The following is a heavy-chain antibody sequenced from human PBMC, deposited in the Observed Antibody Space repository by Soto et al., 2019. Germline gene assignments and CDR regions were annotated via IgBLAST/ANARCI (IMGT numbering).Heavy chain of an antibody. J-gene: IGHJ6*02. CDR2: ISGSGGST. CDR1: GFTFSSYA. Sequence: GGSLRLSCAASGFTFSSYAMSWVRQAPGKGLEWVSAISGSGGSTYYADSVKGRFTISRDNSKNTLYLQMNSLRAEDTAVYYCAKDTGSIAAPPPYYYYYYGMDVWCQGTTVTVSS. V-gene: IGHV3-23*01. D-gene: IGHD6-6*01. CDR3: AKDTGSIAAPPPYYYYYYGMDV.